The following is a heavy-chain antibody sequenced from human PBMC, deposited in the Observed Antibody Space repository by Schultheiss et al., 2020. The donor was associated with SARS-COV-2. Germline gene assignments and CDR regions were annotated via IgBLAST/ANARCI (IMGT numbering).Heavy chain of an antibody. CDR2: ISWNSGSI. Sequence: GGSLRLSCAASGFTFDDYAMHWVRQAPGKGLEWVSGISWNSGSIGYADSVKGRFTISRDNAKNSLYLQMNSLRAEDTALYYCAKDSGYSYGYERGWFDLWGQGTLVTVSS. CDR3: AKDSGYSYGYERGWFDL. CDR1: GFTFDDYA. D-gene: IGHD5-18*01. J-gene: IGHJ5*02. V-gene: IGHV3-9*01.